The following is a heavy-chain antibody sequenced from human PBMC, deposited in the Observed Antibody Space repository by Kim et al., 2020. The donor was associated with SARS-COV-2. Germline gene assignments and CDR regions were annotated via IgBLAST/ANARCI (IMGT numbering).Heavy chain of an antibody. CDR2: IYPGDSDT. Sequence: GESLKISCKGSGHNFTNYWIGWVRQMPGKGLEWMGIIYPGDSDTTYSPSFEGQVTISADKSISTAYLQWNSLKASDTAMYYCARHDNDCDDPFHYWGQGTLVTVSS. J-gene: IGHJ4*02. D-gene: IGHD1-1*01. V-gene: IGHV5-51*01. CDR3: ARHDNDCDDPFHY. CDR1: GHNFTNYW.